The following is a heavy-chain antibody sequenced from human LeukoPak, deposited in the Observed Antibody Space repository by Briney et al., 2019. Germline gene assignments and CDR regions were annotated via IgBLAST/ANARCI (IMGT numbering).Heavy chain of an antibody. V-gene: IGHV1-69*05. CDR3: ARGAQWELHYFDY. J-gene: IGHJ4*02. CDR2: IIPIFGTA. D-gene: IGHD1-26*01. CDR1: GGTFSSYA. Sequence: GSSVKVSXKASGGTFSSYAISWVRQAPGQGLEWMGRIIPIFGTANYAQKFQGRVTITTDESTSTAYMELSSLRSEDTAVYYCARGAQWELHYFDYWGQGTLVTVSS.